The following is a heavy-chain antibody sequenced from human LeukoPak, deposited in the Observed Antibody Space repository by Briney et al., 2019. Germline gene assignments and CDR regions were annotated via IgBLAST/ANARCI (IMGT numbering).Heavy chain of an antibody. J-gene: IGHJ5*02. CDR1: GFTVSSNY. Sequence: GGSLRLSCAASGFTVSSNYMSWVRQAPGKGLEWVSVIYSGGSTYYADSVKGRFTISRDNSKNTLYLQMNSLRAEDTAVYYCAKGCDYVWGSYRYIPFDPWGQGTLVTVSS. D-gene: IGHD3-16*02. CDR2: IYSGGST. CDR3: AKGCDYVWGSYRYIPFDP. V-gene: IGHV3-53*01.